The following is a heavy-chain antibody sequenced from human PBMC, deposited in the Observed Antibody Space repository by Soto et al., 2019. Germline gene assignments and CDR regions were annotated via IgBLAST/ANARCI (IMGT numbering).Heavy chain of an antibody. D-gene: IGHD3-3*01. Sequence: GAQVKVSCKTSGYTLTSYGISRVRQAPGQGLEWMGWISAYNGNTNYAQKLQGRVTMTTDTSTSTAYMELRSLRSDDTAVYYCARVLRFLEWLFVDPNWFDPWGQGTLVTVSS. CDR3: ARVLRFLEWLFVDPNWFDP. CDR2: ISAYNGNT. V-gene: IGHV1-18*01. CDR1: GYTLTSYG. J-gene: IGHJ5*02.